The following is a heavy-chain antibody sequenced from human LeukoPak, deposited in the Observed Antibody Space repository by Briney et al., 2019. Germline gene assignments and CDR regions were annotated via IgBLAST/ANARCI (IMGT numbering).Heavy chain of an antibody. V-gene: IGHV3-48*03. CDR3: ARRNYYYGMDV. Sequence: GGSLRLSCAASRFSFSTYEMNWVRQAPGKGLELVSYISSSASTIYYADSVKGRFTISRDSAKNSLYLQMNSLRAEDTAVYYCARRNYYYGMDVWGQGTTVTVSS. J-gene: IGHJ6*02. CDR2: ISSSASTI. CDR1: RFSFSTYE.